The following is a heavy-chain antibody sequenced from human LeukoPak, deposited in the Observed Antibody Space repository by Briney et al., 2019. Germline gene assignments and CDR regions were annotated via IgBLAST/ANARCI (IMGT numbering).Heavy chain of an antibody. Sequence: KPSETLSLTCAVYGGSFSGYYWSWIRQPPGKGLEWIGEINHSGSTNYNPSLKSRVTISVDTSKNQFSLKLSSVTAADTAVYYCARGLRLPGDWFDPWGQGTLVTVSS. CDR2: INHSGST. V-gene: IGHV4-34*01. D-gene: IGHD3-10*01. CDR1: GGSFSGYY. CDR3: ARGLRLPGDWFDP. J-gene: IGHJ5*02.